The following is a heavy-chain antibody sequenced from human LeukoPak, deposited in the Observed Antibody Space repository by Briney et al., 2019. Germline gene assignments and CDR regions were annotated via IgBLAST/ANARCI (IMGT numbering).Heavy chain of an antibody. J-gene: IGHJ5*02. V-gene: IGHV1-18*01. CDR3: ARDISIAAAGTQNWFDP. CDR1: GYTFTSYG. CDR2: ISAYNGNT. D-gene: IGHD6-13*01. Sequence: GASVKVSCMASGYTFTSYGISWVRQAPGQGLEWMGWISAYNGNTNYAQKLQGRVTMTTDTSTSTAYMELRSLRSDDTAVYYCARDISIAAAGTQNWFDPWGQGTLVTVSS.